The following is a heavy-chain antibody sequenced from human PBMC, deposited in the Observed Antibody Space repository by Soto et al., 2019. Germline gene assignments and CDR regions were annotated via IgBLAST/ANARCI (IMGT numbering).Heavy chain of an antibody. CDR3: ARESGGYSSSSAEGFGDFDY. D-gene: IGHD6-6*01. J-gene: IGHJ4*02. Sequence: SETLSLTCTVSGGSISSYYWSWIRQPPGKGLEWIGYIYYSGSTNYNPSLKSRVTISVDTSKNQFSLKLSSVTAADTAVYYCARESGGYSSSSAEGFGDFDYWGQGTLVTVSS. CDR1: GGSISSYY. CDR2: IYYSGST. V-gene: IGHV4-59*01.